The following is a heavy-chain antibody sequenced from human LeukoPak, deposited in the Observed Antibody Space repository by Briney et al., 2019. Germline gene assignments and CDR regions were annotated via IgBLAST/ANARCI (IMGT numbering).Heavy chain of an antibody. V-gene: IGHV6-1*01. CDR1: GDSVSSNSAA. CDR3: AIEIWKRNSYYGMDV. D-gene: IGHD1-1*01. CDR2: TYYRSKWYN. Sequence: SQTLSLTCAISGDSVSSNSAAWNWIRQSPSRGLEWLGRTYYRSKWYNDYAVSVKSRITINPDTSKNQFTLQLNSVTPEDTAICYCAIEIWKRNSYYGMDVWGQGTTVTVSS. J-gene: IGHJ6*02.